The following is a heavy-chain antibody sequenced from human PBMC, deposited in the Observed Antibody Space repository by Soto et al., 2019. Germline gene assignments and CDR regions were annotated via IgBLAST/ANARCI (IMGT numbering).Heavy chain of an antibody. CDR3: AREGIYYGDPSGYFDY. J-gene: IGHJ4*02. V-gene: IGHV3-48*02. Sequence: EVQLVESGGGLVQPGGSLRLSCAASGFTFSSYSMNWVRQAPGKGLEWVSYISSSSSTIYYADSVKGRFTISRDNAKNSLYLQMNSLRDEDTAVYYCAREGIYYGDPSGYFDYWGQGTLVTVSS. CDR2: ISSSSSTI. CDR1: GFTFSSYS. D-gene: IGHD4-17*01.